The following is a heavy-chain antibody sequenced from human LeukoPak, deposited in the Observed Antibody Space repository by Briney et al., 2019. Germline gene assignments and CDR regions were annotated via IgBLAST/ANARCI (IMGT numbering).Heavy chain of an antibody. V-gene: IGHV3-30-3*01. D-gene: IGHD1-26*01. CDR1: GFTFSSYA. CDR2: ISYDGTNK. CDR3: TRDLTGGGYDY. J-gene: IGHJ4*02. Sequence: GGSLRLSCAASGFTFSSYAMHWVRQAPGKGLEWVAVISYDGTNKYYADSVQGRFTISRDNSKNTLYLQMNSLRVEDSAVYYCTRDLTGGGYDYWGQGTLVPVSS.